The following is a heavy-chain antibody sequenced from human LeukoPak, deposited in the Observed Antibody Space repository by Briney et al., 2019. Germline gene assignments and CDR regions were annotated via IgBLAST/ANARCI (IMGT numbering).Heavy chain of an antibody. D-gene: IGHD3-22*01. J-gene: IGHJ4*02. V-gene: IGHV4-30-4*08. CDR2: IYYSGST. Sequence: SETLSLTCTVSGGSISSGDYYWSWIRQPPGKGLEWIGYIYYSGSTYYNPSLKSRVTISVDTSKNQFSLKLSSVTAADTAVYYCARATYYYDSSGYFTFDYWGQGTLVTVSS. CDR1: GGSISSGDYY. CDR3: ARATYYYDSSGYFTFDY.